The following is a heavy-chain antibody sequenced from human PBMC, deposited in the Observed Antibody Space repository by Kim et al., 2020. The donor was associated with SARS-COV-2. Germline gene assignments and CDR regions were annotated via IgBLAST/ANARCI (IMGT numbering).Heavy chain of an antibody. CDR1: GFTFSSYA. V-gene: IGHV3-30*04. D-gene: IGHD6-6*01. Sequence: GGSLRLSCAASGFTFSSYAMHWVRQAPGKGLEWVAVISYDGSNKYYADSVKGRFTISRDNSKNTLYLQMNSLRAEDTALYYCAREISVSIAARPGPSSSWLLDYWGQGTLVTVSS. CDR3: AREISVSIAARPGPSSSWLLDY. J-gene: IGHJ4*02. CDR2: ISYDGSNK.